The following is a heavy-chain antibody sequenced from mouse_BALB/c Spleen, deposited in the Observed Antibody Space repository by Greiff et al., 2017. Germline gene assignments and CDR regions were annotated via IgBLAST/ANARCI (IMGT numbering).Heavy chain of an antibody. J-gene: IGHJ4*01. CDR3: ARDDGYVNYVSYAMDY. V-gene: IGHV5-4*02. D-gene: IGHD2-10*02. Sequence: EVKLQESGGGLVKPGGSLKLSCAASGFTFSDYYMYWVRQTPEKRLEWVATISDGGSYTYYPDSVKGRFTISRDNAKNNLYLQMSSLKSEDTAMYSCARDDGYVNYVSYAMDYWGQGTSVTVSS. CDR1: GFTFSDYY. CDR2: ISDGGSYT.